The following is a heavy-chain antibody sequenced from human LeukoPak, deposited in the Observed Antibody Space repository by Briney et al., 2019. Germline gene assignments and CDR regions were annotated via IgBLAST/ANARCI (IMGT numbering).Heavy chain of an antibody. CDR1: GGTFSSYT. CDR3: ARDSMDSITIFGVVIINAFDI. J-gene: IGHJ3*02. V-gene: IGHV1-69*04. D-gene: IGHD3-3*01. Sequence: GASVKVSCKASGGTFSSYTISWVRQAPGQGLEWMGRIIPILGIANYAQKFQGRVTITADESTSTAYMELSSLRSEDTAVYYCARDSMDSITIFGVVIINAFDIWGQGTMVTVSS. CDR2: IIPILGIA.